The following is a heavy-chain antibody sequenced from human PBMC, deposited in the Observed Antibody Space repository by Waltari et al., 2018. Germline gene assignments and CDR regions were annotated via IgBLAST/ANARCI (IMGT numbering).Heavy chain of an antibody. CDR2: INHSGRT. V-gene: IGHV4-34*01. J-gene: IGHJ3*02. CDR1: GGSFSGYY. Sequence: QVQLQQWGAGLLKPSETLSLTCAVYGGSFSGYYWSWIRQPPGKGLEWIGEINHSGRTNYNPSLKSRVTISVDTSKNQFSLKLSSVTAADTAVYYCASDSSGRDAFDIWGQGTMVTVSS. D-gene: IGHD2-15*01. CDR3: ASDSSGRDAFDI.